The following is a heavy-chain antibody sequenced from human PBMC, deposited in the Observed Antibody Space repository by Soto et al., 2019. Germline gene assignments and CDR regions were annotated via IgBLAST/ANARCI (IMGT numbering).Heavy chain of an antibody. D-gene: IGHD3-22*01. Sequence: GASVKVSCKASGYTFTSYGSSWVRQAPGQGLEWMGWISAYNGNTNYAQKLQGRVTMTTDTSTSTAYMELRSLRSDDTAVYYCAREVSYYDSSGYSDYWGQGTLVTVSS. CDR3: AREVSYYDSSGYSDY. CDR2: ISAYNGNT. CDR1: GYTFTSYG. V-gene: IGHV1-18*01. J-gene: IGHJ4*02.